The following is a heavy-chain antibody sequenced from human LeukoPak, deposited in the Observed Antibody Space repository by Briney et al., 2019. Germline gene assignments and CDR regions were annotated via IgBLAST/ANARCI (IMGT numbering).Heavy chain of an antibody. CDR3: ARLGISIWYIDY. V-gene: IGHV3-48*03. D-gene: IGHD3-3*02. CDR1: GFTFSTYE. Sequence: GGSLRLSCAASGFTFSTYEMSWVRQAPGKGLEWLSSITSGGTIYYADSVKGRFTISRDNAKNSLYLQMNSLSAEDTALYYRARLGISIWYIDYWGQGTLVTVSS. CDR2: ITSGGTI. J-gene: IGHJ4*02.